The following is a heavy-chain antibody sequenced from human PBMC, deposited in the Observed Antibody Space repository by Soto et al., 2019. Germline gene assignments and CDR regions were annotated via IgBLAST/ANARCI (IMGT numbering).Heavy chain of an antibody. CDR1: GYTFTSYG. CDR2: ISAYNGNT. CDR3: ARDVDVAVVPAATSAFDI. V-gene: IGHV1-18*01. J-gene: IGHJ3*02. D-gene: IGHD2-2*03. Sequence: EASVKVSCKASGYTFTSYGISWVRQAPGQGLEWMGWISAYNGNTNYAQKLQGRVTMTTDTSTSTAYMELRSLRSDDTAVYYCARDVDVAVVPAATSAFDIWGQGTMVTVSS.